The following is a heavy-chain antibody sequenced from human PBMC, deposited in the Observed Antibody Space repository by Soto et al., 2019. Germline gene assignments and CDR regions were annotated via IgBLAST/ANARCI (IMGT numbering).Heavy chain of an antibody. CDR3: AKEREGATSWAYQLDH. CDR1: GFIFSNYA. V-gene: IGHV3-33*06. J-gene: IGHJ4*02. D-gene: IGHD1-26*01. CDR2: IWYDGSDK. Sequence: GGSLRLSCAASGFIFSNYAMHWVRQAPGKGLEWVAVIWYDGSDKYYADSVKGRFTISRDNSKNTLYLQMNSLKGEDTAVYHCAKEREGATSWAYQLDHWGQGTLVTVSS.